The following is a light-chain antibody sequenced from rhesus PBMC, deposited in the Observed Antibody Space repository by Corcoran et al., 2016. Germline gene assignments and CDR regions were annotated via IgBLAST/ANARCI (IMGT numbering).Light chain of an antibody. Sequence: DIQMTQSPSALSASVGDRVTISCRASQNIYSNLAWYKQKPGKAPKHLISAASSLQTGIPSLFSGSGSGTDFTLTITRLQPEDSASYYCQHYYYNPYSFGQWTKVEIK. CDR1: QNIYSN. J-gene: IGKJ2*01. CDR2: AAS. V-gene: IGKV1S12*01. CDR3: QHYYYNPYS.